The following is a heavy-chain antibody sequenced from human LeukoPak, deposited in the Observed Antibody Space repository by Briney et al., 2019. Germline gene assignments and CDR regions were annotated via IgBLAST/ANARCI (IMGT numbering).Heavy chain of an antibody. D-gene: IGHD3-10*01. V-gene: IGHV4-39*07. CDR3: ARGRRFRYYGSVTKGGWFDP. CDR2: TYYSGST. Sequence: SETLSLTCNVSTGSLRSNVYYWGWVRQPPGKGLEWIGHTYYSGSTYYNPSLKSRVAISVDTSKNQFSLKLSSVTAADTAVYYCARGRRFRYYGSVTKGGWFDPWGQGTLVTVSS. CDR1: TGSLRSNVYY. J-gene: IGHJ5*02.